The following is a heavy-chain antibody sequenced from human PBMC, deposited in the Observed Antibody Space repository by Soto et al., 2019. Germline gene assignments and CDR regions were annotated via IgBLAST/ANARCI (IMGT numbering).Heavy chain of an antibody. CDR2: ISSSSNYI. Sequence: GGSLRLSCAASGSTFSFYSMNWVRQAPGKGLEWVSSISSSSNYIYYAESVKGRFTISRDNAKNSLYLQMNSLRAEDTAVYYCAVGYCSSTSCRNGMDVWGQGT. D-gene: IGHD2-2*03. CDR3: AVGYCSSTSCRNGMDV. V-gene: IGHV3-21*01. CDR1: GSTFSFYS. J-gene: IGHJ6*02.